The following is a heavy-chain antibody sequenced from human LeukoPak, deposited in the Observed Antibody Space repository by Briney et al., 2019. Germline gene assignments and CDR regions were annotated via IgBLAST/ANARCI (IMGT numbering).Heavy chain of an antibody. D-gene: IGHD3-16*01. Sequence: GGSLRLSCAASGFTFSRYSMTWVRQAPGEGLEWVSSISSSSRYIYYEDSVKGRFTISRDNAKNSLYLQMNSLRAEDTAVYYCARADGGGNLIWFDYWGQGTLVTVSS. J-gene: IGHJ4*02. CDR3: ARADGGGNLIWFDY. CDR1: GFTFSRYS. V-gene: IGHV3-21*01. CDR2: ISSSSRYI.